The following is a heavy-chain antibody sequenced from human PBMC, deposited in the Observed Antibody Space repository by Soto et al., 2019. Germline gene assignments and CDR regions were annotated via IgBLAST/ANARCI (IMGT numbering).Heavy chain of an antibody. CDR1: GGSIGSGGYY. D-gene: IGHD2-2*02. V-gene: IGHV4-31*03. CDR3: AIDSYPVYYAMDV. CDR2: IYYSGST. J-gene: IGHJ6*02. Sequence: TLSLTCTVSGGSIGSGGYYWSWVRQRPGKGLEWIGYIYYSGSTYYNPSLKSRLTISIDTSKSQFSLNLSSVTAADTAVYFCAIDSYPVYYAMDVWGHGTSVTVSS.